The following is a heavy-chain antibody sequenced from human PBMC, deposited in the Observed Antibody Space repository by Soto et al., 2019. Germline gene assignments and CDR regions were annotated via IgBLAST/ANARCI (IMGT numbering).Heavy chain of an antibody. Sequence: ASVKVSCKASGYTFTSYDINWVRQATGQGLEWMGWMNPNSGNTGYAQKFQGRVTMTRNTSISTAYMELSSLRSEYTAVYYCASQYYDFWSGYRYYFDYWGQGTLVTVSS. D-gene: IGHD3-3*01. CDR3: ASQYYDFWSGYRYYFDY. CDR2: MNPNSGNT. CDR1: GYTFTSYD. J-gene: IGHJ4*02. V-gene: IGHV1-8*01.